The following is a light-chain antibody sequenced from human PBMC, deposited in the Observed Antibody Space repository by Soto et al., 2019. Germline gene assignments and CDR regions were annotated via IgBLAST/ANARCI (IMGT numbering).Light chain of an antibody. J-gene: IGKJ1*01. CDR2: GAS. V-gene: IGKV3-20*01. CDR1: QSVSSTY. CDR3: QQYGSSGGT. Sequence: EIVLTQSPDTLSLFPGERATLSCRASQSVSSTYLAWYQQKLGQAPRLLIFGASSRATGIPDRFSGSGSGTDFTLTISRRELEDFEVYYCQQYGSSGGTFGKGTKV.